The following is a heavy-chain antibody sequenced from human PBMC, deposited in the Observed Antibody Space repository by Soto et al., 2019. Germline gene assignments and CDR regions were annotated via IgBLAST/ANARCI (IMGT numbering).Heavy chain of an antibody. CDR2: ISSSSTTI. CDR1: GFTFSSYE. D-gene: IGHD5-18*01. Sequence: GGSLRLSCAASGFTFSSYEMHWVRQAPGKGLEWVSYISSSSTTIHYADSVKGRFTISRDNAKNSLYLEMNSLRAEDTAVYYCARSGYSSGFDYYYYGMDVWGQGTTVTVSS. J-gene: IGHJ6*02. CDR3: ARSGYSSGFDYYYYGMDV. V-gene: IGHV3-48*03.